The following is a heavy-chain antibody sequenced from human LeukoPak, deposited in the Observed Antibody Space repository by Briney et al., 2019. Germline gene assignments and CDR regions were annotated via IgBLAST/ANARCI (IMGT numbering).Heavy chain of an antibody. CDR2: VGGHGTT. Sequence: GGSLRLSCAASGFTFSSYAMTWVRQAPGKGLEWVSVVGGHGTTYYADSVRGRFTISRDNSKNTLFLQMNSLRVGDTAVYYCARGRPSDWNDGYFDYWGQGTLVTVSS. D-gene: IGHD1-1*01. CDR1: GFTFSSYA. V-gene: IGHV3-23*01. J-gene: IGHJ4*02. CDR3: ARGRPSDWNDGYFDY.